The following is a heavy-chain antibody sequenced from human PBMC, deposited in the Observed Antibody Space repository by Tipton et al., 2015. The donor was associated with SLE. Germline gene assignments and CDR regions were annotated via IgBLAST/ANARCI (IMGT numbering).Heavy chain of an antibody. CDR1: GFTFSNAW. CDR3: AREPHNSSGFDY. D-gene: IGHD6-19*01. J-gene: IGHJ4*02. CDR2: ISSSSSYI. Sequence: SLRLSCAASGFTFSNAWMSWVRQAPGKGLEWVSSISSSSSYIYYADSVKGRFTISRDNAKNSLYLQMNSLRAEDTAVYYCAREPHNSSGFDYWGQGTLVTVSS. V-gene: IGHV3-21*01.